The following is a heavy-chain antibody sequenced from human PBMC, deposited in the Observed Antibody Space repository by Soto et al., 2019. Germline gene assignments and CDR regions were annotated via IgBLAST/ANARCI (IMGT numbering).Heavy chain of an antibody. CDR2: ISGSGGST. CDR3: AKGYSGLDYYYYGMDV. J-gene: IGHJ6*02. CDR1: GFTFSSYA. Sequence: PGGSLRLSCAASGFTFSSYARSWVRQAPGKGLEWVSAISGSGGSTYYADSVKGRFTISRDNSKNTLYLQMNSLRAEDTAVYYCAKGYSGLDYYYYGMDVWGQGTTVTVSS. D-gene: IGHD5-12*01. V-gene: IGHV3-23*01.